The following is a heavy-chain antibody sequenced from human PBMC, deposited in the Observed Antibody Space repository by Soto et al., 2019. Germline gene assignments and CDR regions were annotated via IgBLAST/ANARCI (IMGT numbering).Heavy chain of an antibody. D-gene: IGHD3-22*01. CDR3: ARDSYYDSSGYFTGVYYGMDV. Sequence: GVLRLSCAASGFTFSTYSMNWVRQAPGKGLEWVSYISSSSSAIYYADSVKGRFTISRDNAKNSLYLQMNSLRDEDTAVYYCARDSYYDSSGYFTGVYYGMDVWGQGTTVTVSS. CDR1: GFTFSTYS. V-gene: IGHV3-48*02. CDR2: ISSSSSAI. J-gene: IGHJ6*02.